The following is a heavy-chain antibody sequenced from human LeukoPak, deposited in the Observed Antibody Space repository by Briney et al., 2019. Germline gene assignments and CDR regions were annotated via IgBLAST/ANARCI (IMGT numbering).Heavy chain of an antibody. CDR3: AKDVCTSPRCLLYFDS. Sequence: GGSLRLSCTAPGFAFSNYAMNWVRQAPGKGLEWVSGISGFNTYYADTVRGRFTISRDNSRNVMYLQMNGLRAEDTAIYYCAKDVCTSPRCLLYFDSWGQGTPVTVSS. CDR2: ISGFNT. CDR1: GFAFSNYA. D-gene: IGHD2-8*01. V-gene: IGHV3-23*01. J-gene: IGHJ4*02.